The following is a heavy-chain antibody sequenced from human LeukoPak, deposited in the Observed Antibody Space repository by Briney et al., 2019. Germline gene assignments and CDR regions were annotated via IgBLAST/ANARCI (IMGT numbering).Heavy chain of an antibody. D-gene: IGHD6-13*01. J-gene: IGHJ4*02. V-gene: IGHV4-34*01. Sequence: SETLSLTCAVYGGSFSGYYWIWIRQPPGKGLEWIGEINHSGSTNYNPSLKSRVTISVDTSKNQFSLKLSSVTAADTAVYYCARGVWDSSSWSRRRYYFDYWGQGTLVTVSS. CDR1: GGSFSGYY. CDR2: INHSGST. CDR3: ARGVWDSSSWSRRRYYFDY.